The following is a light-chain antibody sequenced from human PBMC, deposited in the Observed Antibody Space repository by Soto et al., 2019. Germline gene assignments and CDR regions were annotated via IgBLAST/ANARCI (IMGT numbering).Light chain of an antibody. Sequence: QSALTQPASVSGSPGQSITISCTGTSGDVGSFNLVSWYQQHPGEAPHLLIYEVTKRPSGVSNRFSGSKSGNTASLTISGLQAEDEADYYCCAYAGGSVYVLFGGGTKLTVL. CDR1: SGDVGSFNL. J-gene: IGLJ3*02. CDR3: CAYAGGSVYVL. CDR2: EVT. V-gene: IGLV2-23*02.